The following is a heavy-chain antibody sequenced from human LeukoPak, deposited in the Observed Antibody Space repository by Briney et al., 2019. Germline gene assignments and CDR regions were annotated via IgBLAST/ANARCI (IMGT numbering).Heavy chain of an antibody. CDR2: INPNSGGT. CDR3: ARGPPRITMVRGVPDY. Sequence: ASVKVSCKASGYTFTGYYMHWVRQAPGQGLEWMGWINPNSGGTNYAQKFQGRVTMTRDTSISTAYMELSRLRCDDTAVYYCARGPPRITMVRGVPDYWSQGTLVTVSS. CDR1: GYTFTGYY. D-gene: IGHD3-10*01. V-gene: IGHV1-2*02. J-gene: IGHJ4*02.